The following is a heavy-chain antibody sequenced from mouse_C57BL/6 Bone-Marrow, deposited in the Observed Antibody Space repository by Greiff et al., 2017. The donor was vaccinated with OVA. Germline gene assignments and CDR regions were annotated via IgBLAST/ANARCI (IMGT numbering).Heavy chain of an antibody. CDR3: ARGKGDECYYAMDY. J-gene: IGHJ4*01. CDR1: GYAFSSSW. Sequence: VQLQQSGPELVKPGASVKISCKASGYAFSSSWMNWVKQRPGKGLEWIGRIYPGDGDTNYNGKFKGKATLTADKSSSTAYMQLSSLTSEDSAVYFCARGKGDECYYAMDYWGQGTSVTGSS. V-gene: IGHV1-82*01. CDR2: IYPGDGDT. D-gene: IGHD3-3*01.